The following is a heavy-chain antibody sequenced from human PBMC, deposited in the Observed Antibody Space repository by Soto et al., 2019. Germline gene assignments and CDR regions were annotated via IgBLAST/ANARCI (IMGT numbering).Heavy chain of an antibody. Sequence: QITLKESGPTLVKPTQTLTLTCTFSGFSLSTSGVGVGWIRQPPGKALEWLALIYWDDDKRYSPSLKSRLTIPKDTAKNPVVLTMTNMDPVDTATDYCEHSSNSGYRNPYSFDYWGQGTLVTVSS. CDR1: GFSLSTSGVG. V-gene: IGHV2-5*02. D-gene: IGHD5-18*01. J-gene: IGHJ4*02. CDR2: IYWDDDK. CDR3: EHSSNSGYRNPYSFDY.